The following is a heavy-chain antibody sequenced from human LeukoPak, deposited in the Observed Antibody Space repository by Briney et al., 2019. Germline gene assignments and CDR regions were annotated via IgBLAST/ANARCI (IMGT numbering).Heavy chain of an antibody. V-gene: IGHV3-30*02. Sequence: AGGSLRLSCAASGFTFSSYGMHWVRQAPGKGLEWVAFIRYDGSNKYYADSVKGRFTIPGDNPKKMAYLQMNNLRAEDTAIYYCVKDGEWTFDVWGQGTMVTVS. CDR2: IRYDGSNK. CDR3: VKDGEWTFDV. CDR1: GFTFSSYG. J-gene: IGHJ3*01. D-gene: IGHD3-3*01.